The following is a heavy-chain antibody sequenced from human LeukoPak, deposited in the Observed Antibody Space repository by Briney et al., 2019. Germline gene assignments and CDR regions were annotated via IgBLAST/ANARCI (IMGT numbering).Heavy chain of an antibody. CDR3: AGRVGATIWTGLHF. D-gene: IGHD1-26*01. CDR2: IHFNGNT. Sequence: SETLSLTCTVSGDSISGGTFYWGWVRQPPGQGLEWIGSIHFNGNTYYNPSLKSPVTTSVDMPKNQFSLNLSSVTVADTAVYYCAGRVGATIWTGLHFWGQGILVTVSS. CDR1: GDSISGGTFY. V-gene: IGHV4-39*01. J-gene: IGHJ4*02.